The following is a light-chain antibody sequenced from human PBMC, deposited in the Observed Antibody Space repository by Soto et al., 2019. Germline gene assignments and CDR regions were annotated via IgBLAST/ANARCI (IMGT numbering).Light chain of an antibody. CDR3: QQCYSYPPT. CDR2: GAS. J-gene: IGKJ3*01. CDR1: QSISTS. V-gene: IGKV1-39*01. Sequence: DIQMTQSPSSLSASVGDRVTITCRASQSISTSLNWYHQKSGRAPKLLLHGASNLQGGVPPRFSGGGSATHFTLTTTSLHPEDFATYYCQQCYSYPPTFGPRTRVDF.